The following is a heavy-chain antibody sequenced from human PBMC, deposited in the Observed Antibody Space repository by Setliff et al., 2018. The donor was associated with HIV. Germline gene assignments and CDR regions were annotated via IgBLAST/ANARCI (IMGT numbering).Heavy chain of an antibody. CDR1: GASISSSDYY. Sequence: SETLSLTCSVSGASISSSDYYWGWIRQPPGKGLEWIGSIYYSGSTYSNPSLKSRVTISVDTSKNQFSLKLSSVTAADTAVYYCARHDGMKAARRYNNDYMDVWGKGTTVTVSS. CDR3: ARHDGMKAARRYNNDYMDV. V-gene: IGHV4-39*01. D-gene: IGHD6-6*01. J-gene: IGHJ6*03. CDR2: IYYSGST.